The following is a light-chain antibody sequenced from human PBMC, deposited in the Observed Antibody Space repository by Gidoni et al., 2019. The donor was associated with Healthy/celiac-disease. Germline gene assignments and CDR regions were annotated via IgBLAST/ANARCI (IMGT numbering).Light chain of an antibody. V-gene: IGKV1-33*01. CDR3: QQYDNLPLSFT. Sequence: DIQMTQPPSSLSASVGDRVTITCQASQDISNYLNWYQQKPGKAPKLLIYDASNLETGVPSRFSGSGSGTDFTFTISSLQPEDIATYYCQQYDNLPLSFTFGPGTKVDIK. CDR2: DAS. J-gene: IGKJ3*01. CDR1: QDISNY.